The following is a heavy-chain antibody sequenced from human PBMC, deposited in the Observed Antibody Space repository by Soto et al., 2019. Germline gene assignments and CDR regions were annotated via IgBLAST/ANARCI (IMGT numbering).Heavy chain of an antibody. V-gene: IGHV1-18*01. J-gene: IGHJ5*02. CDR3: ARDGIKRYFDWLFYWFDP. CDR2: ISAYNGNT. D-gene: IGHD3-9*01. CDR1: GYTFTSYG. Sequence: QVQLVQSGAEVKKPGASVKVSCKASGYTFTSYGISWVRQAPGQGLEWMGWISAYNGNTNYAQKLQGRVTMTTDTSTSTAYMELRSLRSDDTAVYYCARDGIKRYFDWLFYWFDPWGQGTLVTVSS.